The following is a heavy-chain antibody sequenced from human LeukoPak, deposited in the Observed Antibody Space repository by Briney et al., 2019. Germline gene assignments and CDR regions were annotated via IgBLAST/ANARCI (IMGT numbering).Heavy chain of an antibody. CDR1: GFSFAGYW. Sequence: GGSLRLSCAASGFSFAGYWMSWVRQAPGKGLERVANIKTDGSARYYVDSVKGRFTISRDNAKNSLFLQMNSLRGEDTALYFCARERPAAASAFEIWGQGTRVTVSS. D-gene: IGHD6-25*01. V-gene: IGHV3-7*01. CDR3: ARERPAAASAFEI. CDR2: IKTDGSAR. J-gene: IGHJ3*02.